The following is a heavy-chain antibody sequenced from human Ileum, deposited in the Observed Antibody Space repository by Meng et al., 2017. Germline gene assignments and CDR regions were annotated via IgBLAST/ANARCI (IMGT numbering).Heavy chain of an antibody. CDR1: GFTFSSHW. Sequence: GQRVESGGGLVEPGGSLRLSCAASGFTFSSHWMNWVRQAPGKGLVWVSRINTDGSTTTYADSVKGRFTISRDNAKNTVFLQMNSLRAEDTAVYYCVGMTVGWGQGTLVTVSS. CDR3: VGMTVG. D-gene: IGHD3-22*01. J-gene: IGHJ4*02. CDR2: INTDGSTT. V-gene: IGHV3-74*03.